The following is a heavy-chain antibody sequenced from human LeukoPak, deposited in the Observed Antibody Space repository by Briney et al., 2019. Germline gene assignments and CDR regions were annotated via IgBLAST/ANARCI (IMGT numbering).Heavy chain of an antibody. CDR3: AKDQGYFDY. J-gene: IGHJ4*02. CDR2: INTDGSNT. Sequence: GGSLRLSCAASEFNFSSYWMHWVRQAPGKGLVWVSRINTDGSNTNYADSVKGRFTISRDNSKNTLYLQMNSLRAEDTAVYYCAKDQGYFDYWGQGTLVTVSS. V-gene: IGHV3-74*01. CDR1: EFNFSSYW.